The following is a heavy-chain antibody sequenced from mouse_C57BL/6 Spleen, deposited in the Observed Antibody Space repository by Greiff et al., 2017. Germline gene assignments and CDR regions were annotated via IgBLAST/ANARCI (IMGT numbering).Heavy chain of an antibody. Sequence: DVKLVESGGGLVQPGGSLSLSCAASGFTFTAYYMSWVRQPPGKALEWLGFIRNKANGYTTEYSASVKGRFTISRDNSQSILYLQMNALRAEDSATYYCARDDDGYYWFAYWGQGTLVTVSA. CDR1: GFTFTAYY. CDR3: ARDDDGYYWFAY. D-gene: IGHD2-3*01. J-gene: IGHJ3*01. V-gene: IGHV7-3*01. CDR2: IRNKANGYTT.